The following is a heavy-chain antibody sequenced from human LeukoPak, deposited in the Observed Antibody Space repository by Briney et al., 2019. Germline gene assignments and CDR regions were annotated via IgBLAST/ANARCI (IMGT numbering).Heavy chain of an antibody. CDR1: GYSFTSYW. J-gene: IGHJ4*02. CDR2: ISSSSSTI. Sequence: GESLKISCKGSGYSFTSYWIGWVRQAPGKGLEWVSYISSSSSTIYYADSVKGRFTISRDNAKNSLYLQMNSLRAEDTAVYYCARASAAGPSGYWGQGTLVTVSS. D-gene: IGHD6-13*01. V-gene: IGHV3-48*01. CDR3: ARASAAGPSGY.